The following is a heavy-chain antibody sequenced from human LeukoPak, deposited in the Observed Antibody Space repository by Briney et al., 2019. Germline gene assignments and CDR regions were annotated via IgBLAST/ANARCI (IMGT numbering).Heavy chain of an antibody. D-gene: IGHD1-26*01. J-gene: IGHJ4*02. V-gene: IGHV3-53*01. CDR2: LYSGGTT. CDR3: AKELRYSGSYPVDY. CDR1: GFIVSSSY. Sequence: GGSLRLSCGASGFIVSSSYMSWVRQAPGKGLEWVSVLYSGGTTHYGDSVKGRFTISRDNSKNTLFLQINSLRAEDTAVYYCAKELRYSGSYPVDYWGQGTLVTVSS.